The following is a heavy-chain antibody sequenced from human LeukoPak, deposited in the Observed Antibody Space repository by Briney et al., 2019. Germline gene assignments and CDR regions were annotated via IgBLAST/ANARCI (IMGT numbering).Heavy chain of an antibody. CDR2: INHSGST. J-gene: IGHJ4*02. CDR1: GGSFSGYY. CDR3: ARGEGGYSRSEAASFDY. Sequence: SETLSLTCAVYGGSFSGYYWSWIRQPPGKGLEWIGEINHSGSTNYNPSLKSRVTISVDTSKNQFSLKLSSVTAADTAVYYCARGEGGYSRSEAASFDYWGRGTLVTVSS. D-gene: IGHD5-18*01. V-gene: IGHV4-34*01.